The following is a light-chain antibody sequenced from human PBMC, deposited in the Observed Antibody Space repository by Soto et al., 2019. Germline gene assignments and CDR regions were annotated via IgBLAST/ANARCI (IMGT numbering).Light chain of an antibody. Sequence: DIVLTQSPGTLSLSPGERATISCRACQSVSSNYLAWYQQKPGQAPRLLIYAASSRASGIPARFGGSGSGTDFTLTVSRLEPEDFAVYYCQQYGSAPWTFGQGTKVEI. CDR3: QQYGSAPWT. CDR1: QSVSSNY. J-gene: IGKJ1*01. CDR2: AAS. V-gene: IGKV3-20*01.